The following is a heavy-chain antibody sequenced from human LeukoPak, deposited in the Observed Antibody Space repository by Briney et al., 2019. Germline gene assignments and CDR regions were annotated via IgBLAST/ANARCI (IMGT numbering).Heavy chain of an antibody. CDR1: GFTFSSYE. CDR3: ARVSMIRGATSWFDP. D-gene: IGHD3-10*01. V-gene: IGHV3-48*03. CDR2: ISRSGSPI. Sequence: PGGSLRLSCAASGFTFSSYEMNWVRQAPGEGLEWVSYISRSGSPIYYADSVKGRFTISRDNAKNSLYLQMNSLRAEDTAVYYCARVSMIRGATSWFDPWGQGTLVTVSS. J-gene: IGHJ5*02.